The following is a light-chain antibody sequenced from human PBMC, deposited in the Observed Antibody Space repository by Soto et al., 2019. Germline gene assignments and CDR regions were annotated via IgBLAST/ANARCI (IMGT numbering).Light chain of an antibody. Sequence: EIVLTQSPGTLSLSPGERATLSCRASQSVDSSYLAWYQQKPGQPPRLLIYGASSRATGIPDRFSGSGSGTDFTLTISRLEPEDFAVYYCQQYVGSPSTFGQGTKVEI. CDR3: QQYVGSPST. V-gene: IGKV3-20*01. J-gene: IGKJ1*01. CDR1: QSVDSSY. CDR2: GAS.